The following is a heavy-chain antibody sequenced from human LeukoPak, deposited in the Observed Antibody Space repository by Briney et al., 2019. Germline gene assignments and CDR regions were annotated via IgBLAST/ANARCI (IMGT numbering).Heavy chain of an antibody. CDR1: GFTFSSYA. V-gene: IGHV3-23*01. J-gene: IGHJ4*02. CDR3: AKFSSGWENY. CDR2: ISGSGGST. D-gene: IGHD6-19*01. Sequence: GGSLRLSCAASGFTFSSYAMSWVRQTPGKGLEWVSAISGSGGSTHYADSVMGRFTISRDNSKNTLYLQMNSLRAEDTAVYYCAKFSSGWENYWGQGTLVTVSS.